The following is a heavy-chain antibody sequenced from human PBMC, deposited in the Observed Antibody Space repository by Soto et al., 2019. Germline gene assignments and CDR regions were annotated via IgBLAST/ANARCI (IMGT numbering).Heavy chain of an antibody. Sequence: SLRLSCAASGFTFSSYGMHWVRQAPGKGLEWVAVILYDGTKKYYADSMKGRFTISRDNSKNTLYLQMNSLRAEDTAVYYCAKDRGALRWSEEHYYFDYWGQGTLVTVSS. CDR3: AKDRGALRWSEEHYYFDY. J-gene: IGHJ4*02. CDR1: GFTFSSYG. V-gene: IGHV3-30*18. D-gene: IGHD4-17*01. CDR2: ILYDGTKK.